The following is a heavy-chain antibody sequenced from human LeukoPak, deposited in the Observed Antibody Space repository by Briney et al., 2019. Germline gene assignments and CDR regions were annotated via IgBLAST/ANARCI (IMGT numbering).Heavy chain of an antibody. D-gene: IGHD2-2*01. CDR1: GYTFTSYG. V-gene: IGHV1-18*01. CDR2: ISAYNGNT. Sequence: GSVKVSCKASGYTFTSYGISWVRQAPGQGLEWMGWISAYNGNTNYAQKLQGRVTMTTDTSTSTAYMELRSLRSDDTAVYYCARDAEVYCSSTSCYSSPDYYYYYGMDVWGQGTTVTVSS. CDR3: ARDAEVYCSSTSCYSSPDYYYYYGMDV. J-gene: IGHJ6*02.